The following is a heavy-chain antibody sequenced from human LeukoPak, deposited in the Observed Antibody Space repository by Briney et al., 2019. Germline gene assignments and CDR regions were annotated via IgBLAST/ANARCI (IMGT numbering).Heavy chain of an antibody. CDR1: GGSISSYS. CDR2: IYSTGTT. Sequence: SETLSLTCTVSGGSISSYSWSWIRQPAGKGLEWIGHIYSTGTTNYNPSLNSRVTISVDTSKSQFSLKLSSVTAADTAVYYCARGGWLPPDYWGQGTLVTVSS. CDR3: ARGGWLPPDY. D-gene: IGHD3-22*01. V-gene: IGHV4-4*07. J-gene: IGHJ4*02.